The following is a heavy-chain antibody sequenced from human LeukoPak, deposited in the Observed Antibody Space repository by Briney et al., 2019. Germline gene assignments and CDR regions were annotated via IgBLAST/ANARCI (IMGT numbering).Heavy chain of an antibody. CDR3: ATDLQPFDY. CDR1: GFTFSSYS. Sequence: GGSLRLSCAASGFTFSSYSMDWVRQAPGKGLEWVSSLSDSGSFIYYSDSVKGRFTISRDNARSSVYLEMNTLRAEDTAVYYCATDLQPFDYWGQGTLVTVSS. CDR2: LSDSGSFI. D-gene: IGHD2-2*01. V-gene: IGHV3-21*01. J-gene: IGHJ4*02.